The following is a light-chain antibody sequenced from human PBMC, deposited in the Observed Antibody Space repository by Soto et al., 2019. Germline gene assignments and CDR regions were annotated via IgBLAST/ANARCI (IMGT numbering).Light chain of an antibody. CDR2: AAS. CDR3: QQLNSYPVT. J-gene: IGKJ1*01. Sequence: DIQLTQSPSFLSASVGDRVNITCRASQGISSYLAWYQQKPGKAPKLMIYAASTLQSVVPSRFSGSGSGTEFTLTISSLQPEDFATYYCQQLNSYPVTFGQGTKVEIK. V-gene: IGKV1-9*01. CDR1: QGISSY.